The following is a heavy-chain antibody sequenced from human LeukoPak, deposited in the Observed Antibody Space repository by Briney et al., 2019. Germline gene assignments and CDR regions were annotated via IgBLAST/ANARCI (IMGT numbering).Heavy chain of an antibody. D-gene: IGHD6-19*01. CDR2: ISYDAEGD. CDR1: GFTFSSYG. CDR3: ARERDIAVSGCLDH. J-gene: IGHJ4*02. Sequence: GRSLRLSCVTSGFTFSSYGMHWVRQVPGKGLEWVAVISYDAEGDYHVDSVKGRFTISRDNAKNSLYLQMNSLRAEDTALYYCARERDIAVSGCLDHWGQGTLVTVSS. V-gene: IGHV3-30*03.